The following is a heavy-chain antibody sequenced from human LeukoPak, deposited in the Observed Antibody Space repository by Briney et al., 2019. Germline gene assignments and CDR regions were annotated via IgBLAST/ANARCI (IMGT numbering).Heavy chain of an antibody. Sequence: GGSLRLSCAPSGFTFSTYWMSWVRQAPGKGLEWVATIKQDGSEKYYVDSLKGRFTISRDNAKNSLYLQMSSLRAEDTAVYYCASAGNTHFDYWGQGTLVTVSS. CDR3: ASAGNTHFDY. J-gene: IGHJ4*02. CDR2: IKQDGSEK. D-gene: IGHD4-23*01. CDR1: GFTFSTYW. V-gene: IGHV3-7*01.